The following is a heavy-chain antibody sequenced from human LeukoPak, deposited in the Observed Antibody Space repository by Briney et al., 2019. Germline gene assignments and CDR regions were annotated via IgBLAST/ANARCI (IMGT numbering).Heavy chain of an antibody. Sequence: ASVKVSCKASGYTFTGYYMHWVRQAPGQGLEWMGWINPNSGGTNYAQKFQGRVTMTRDTSISTAYMELSRLRSDDTAVYYCAREGWGKDIVVVVAAHKHSDAFDIWGQGTMVTVSS. CDR2: INPNSGGT. J-gene: IGHJ3*02. CDR1: GYTFTGYY. V-gene: IGHV1-2*02. D-gene: IGHD2-15*01. CDR3: AREGWGKDIVVVVAAHKHSDAFDI.